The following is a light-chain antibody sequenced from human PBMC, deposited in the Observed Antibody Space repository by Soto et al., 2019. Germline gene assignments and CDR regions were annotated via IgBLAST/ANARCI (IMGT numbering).Light chain of an antibody. CDR3: HQFGSSPQT. CDR2: GPS. Sequence: EIVLTQSPGTLSLSPGERATLSCRASQNVNSNHIAWYQQKPGQAPRLLIYGPSSRATGIPERVSGSGSGTDCTLTISRLEPEDFAVYFCHQFGSSPQTFGHGTKVEIK. CDR1: QNVNSNH. J-gene: IGKJ1*01. V-gene: IGKV3-20*01.